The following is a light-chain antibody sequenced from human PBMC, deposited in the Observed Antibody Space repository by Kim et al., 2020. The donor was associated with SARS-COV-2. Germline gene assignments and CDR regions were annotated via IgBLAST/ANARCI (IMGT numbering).Light chain of an antibody. J-gene: IGLJ2*01. CDR3: QSYDGYTVI. CDR1: SEHVADNY. V-gene: IGLV6-57*03. Sequence: GTPVTTSCSRSSEHVADNYVQWYQQRPGSAPTTVFYEDNQRPSGVPDRFSASIDSSSNSASLTISALKTEDEADYYCQSYDGYTVIFGGGTQLTVL. CDR2: EDN.